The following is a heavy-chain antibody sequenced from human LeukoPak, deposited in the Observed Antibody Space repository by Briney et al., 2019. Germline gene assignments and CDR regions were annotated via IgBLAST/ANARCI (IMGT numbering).Heavy chain of an antibody. CDR3: VRVDSSGYGLHWGLDY. V-gene: IGHV3-72*01. Sequence: GGSLRLSCAASGFSFSDHYMEWVRQAPGKGLEWVGRIRKKVNGYTTEYAASVKGRFTISRDDSKNSLYLQMNSLRAEDTAVYYCVRVDSSGYGLHWGLDYWGQGTLVTVSS. CDR1: GFSFSDHY. D-gene: IGHD3-22*01. J-gene: IGHJ4*02. CDR2: IRKKVNGYTT.